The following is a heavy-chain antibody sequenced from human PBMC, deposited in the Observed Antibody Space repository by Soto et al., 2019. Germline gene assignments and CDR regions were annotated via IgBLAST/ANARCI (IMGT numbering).Heavy chain of an antibody. Sequence: GGSLRLSCAASGFTFSSYSMNWVRQAPGKGLEWVSSISSSSSYIYYAYSVKGRFTISRENAKNSLYLQMNSLRAEDTAVYYCAREYYYDSSGHHFYYGMHXWGQGTTLTAS. CDR1: GFTFSSYS. J-gene: IGHJ6*02. D-gene: IGHD3-22*01. CDR2: ISSSSSYI. CDR3: AREYYYDSSGHHFYYGMHX. V-gene: IGHV3-21*01.